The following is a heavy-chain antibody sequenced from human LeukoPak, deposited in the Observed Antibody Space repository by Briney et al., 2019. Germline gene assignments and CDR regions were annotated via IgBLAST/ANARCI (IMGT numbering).Heavy chain of an antibody. J-gene: IGHJ4*02. CDR2: ISGSGSTI. Sequence: GGSLRLSCAASGFTFSSYEMNWVRQAPGKGLEWVSHISGSGSTIFYADSVKGRFTISRDNAKNFLYLQMNSLRAEDTAVYYCARSLRSSSGDYWGQGTLVTVSS. V-gene: IGHV3-48*03. D-gene: IGHD6-13*01. CDR1: GFTFSSYE. CDR3: ARSLRSSSGDY.